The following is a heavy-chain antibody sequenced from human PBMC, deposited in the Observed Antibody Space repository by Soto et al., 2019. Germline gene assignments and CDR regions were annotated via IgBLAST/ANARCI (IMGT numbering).Heavy chain of an antibody. D-gene: IGHD3-16*02. CDR3: AKGAITFGGVIVVRDDAFDI. CDR2: SSWDGGST. Sequence: GESLKISCAASGFTFDDYTMHWVRQAPGKGLEWVSLSSWDGGSTYYADSVKGRFTISRDNSKNSLYLQMNSLRTEDTALYYCAKGAITFGGVIVVRDDAFDIWGQGTMVTVSS. CDR1: GFTFDDYT. J-gene: IGHJ3*02. V-gene: IGHV3-43*01.